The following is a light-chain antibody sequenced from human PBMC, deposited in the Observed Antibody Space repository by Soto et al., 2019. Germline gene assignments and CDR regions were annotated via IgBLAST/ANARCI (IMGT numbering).Light chain of an antibody. J-gene: IGKJ4*01. CDR3: HQYKTYPLT. V-gene: IGKV1-5*01. CDR2: DVS. CDR1: QSINSW. Sequence: DIQMTQSPSTLSASVGDRVTITCRASQSINSWLAWYQQKPGKAPKLLIYDVSSLESGVPLRFSGSGSGTEFTLTISSLQPDDFANYYCHQYKTYPLTFGGGTKVDI.